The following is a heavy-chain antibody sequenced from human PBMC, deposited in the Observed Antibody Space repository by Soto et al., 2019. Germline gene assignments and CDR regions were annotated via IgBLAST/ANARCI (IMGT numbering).Heavy chain of an antibody. V-gene: IGHV5-10-1*01. CDR3: ARQIYDSDTGPNFQYYFDS. Sequence: GESLKISCKGSGYSFTSYWISWVRQMPGKGLEWMGRIDPSDSYTNYSPSFQGHVTISADKSISTAYLQWSSLKASDTAMYYCARQIYDSDTGPNFQYYFDSWGQGTPVTVSS. D-gene: IGHD3-22*01. J-gene: IGHJ4*02. CDR1: GYSFTSYW. CDR2: IDPSDSYT.